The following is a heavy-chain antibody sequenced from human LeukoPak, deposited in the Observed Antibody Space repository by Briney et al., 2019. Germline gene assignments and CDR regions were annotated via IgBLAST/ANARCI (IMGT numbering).Heavy chain of an antibody. D-gene: IGHD3-10*01. CDR1: GFTLSSYH. Sequence: PGGSLRLSCVVSGFTLSSYHMNWVRQAPGKGPEWVAFISTSSSYIHYADSVKGRFTVSRDNARKSLFLQMNSLRAEDTAVYYCARAPSGTWVLAGHMDVWGQGTTVTVSS. V-gene: IGHV3-21*01. CDR3: ARAPSGTWVLAGHMDV. J-gene: IGHJ6*02. CDR2: ISTSSSYI.